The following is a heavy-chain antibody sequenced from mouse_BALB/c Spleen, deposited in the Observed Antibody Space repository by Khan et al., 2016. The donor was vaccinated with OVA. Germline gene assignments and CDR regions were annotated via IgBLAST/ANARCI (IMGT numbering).Heavy chain of an antibody. J-gene: IGHJ2*01. CDR2: ISYSGNT. V-gene: IGHV3-2*02. CDR1: GFSITSDYA. Sequence: EVQLQESGPGLVKPSQSLSLTCTVTGFSITSDYAWNWIRQFPGNKLEWMGYISYSGNTKYNPSLKSRISITRDTSKNQFFLQKNSVTIEDTATYYCARVYGGDFDYWGQGTTLTVSS. D-gene: IGHD1-1*01. CDR3: ARVYGGDFDY.